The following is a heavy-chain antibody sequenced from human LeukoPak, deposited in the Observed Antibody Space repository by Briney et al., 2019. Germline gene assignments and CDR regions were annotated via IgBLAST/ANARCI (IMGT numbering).Heavy chain of an antibody. CDR3: ASSLVGDGRGYDAFDI. V-gene: IGHV3-74*01. J-gene: IGHJ3*02. CDR2: INSHGTST. Sequence: GGSLRLSCAASGFTFSIYWMSWVRQAPGKGLVWVSRINSHGTSTNYADSVKGRFTVSRDNSKNTLYLQMNSLRVEDTAVYYCASSLVGDGRGYDAFDIWGQGTMVTVSS. CDR1: GFTFSIYW. D-gene: IGHD1-26*01.